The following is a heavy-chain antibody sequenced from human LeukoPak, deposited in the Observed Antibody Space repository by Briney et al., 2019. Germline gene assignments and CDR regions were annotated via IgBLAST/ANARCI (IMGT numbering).Heavy chain of an antibody. D-gene: IGHD3-10*01. V-gene: IGHV3-7*01. CDR3: ARDQKLLWFGESFDY. Sequence: GGSLRLSCAASGFTFSSYGMHWVRQAPGKGLEWVANIKQDGSEKYYVDSVKGRFTISRDNAKNSLYLQMNSLRAEDTAVYYCARDQKLLWFGESFDYWGQGTLVTVSS. CDR2: IKQDGSEK. J-gene: IGHJ4*02. CDR1: GFTFSSYG.